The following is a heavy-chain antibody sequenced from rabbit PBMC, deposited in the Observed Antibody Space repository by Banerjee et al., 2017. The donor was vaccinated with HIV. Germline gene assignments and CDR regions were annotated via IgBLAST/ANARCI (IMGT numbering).Heavy chain of an antibody. CDR2: IGAGSGGAT. Sequence: QEQLEESGGGLVKPEGSLALTCKASGFDLNSNSMCWVRQALGKGLELIACIGAGSGGATVYANWAKGRFTISSHNAQNTVSLQMNSLTAADTATYFCGSYSSGWAFNLWGPGTLVTVS. V-gene: IGHV1S45*01. J-gene: IGHJ4*01. CDR1: GFDLNSNS. D-gene: IGHD4-1*01. CDR3: GSYSSGWAFNL.